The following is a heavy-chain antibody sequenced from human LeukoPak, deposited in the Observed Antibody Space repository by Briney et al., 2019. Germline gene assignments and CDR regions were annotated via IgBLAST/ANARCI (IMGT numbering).Heavy chain of an antibody. J-gene: IGHJ6*02. Sequence: GGSLRLSCAASGFTLSNAWMSWVRQAPGKGLEWVGRIKSKTDGGTTDYAAPVKGRFTISRDDSKNTLYLQMNSLKTEDTAVYYCTTVVVVPAAMNYYGMDVWGQGTTVTVSS. CDR3: TTVVVVPAAMNYYGMDV. CDR1: GFTLSNAW. D-gene: IGHD2-2*01. CDR2: IKSKTDGGTT. V-gene: IGHV3-15*01.